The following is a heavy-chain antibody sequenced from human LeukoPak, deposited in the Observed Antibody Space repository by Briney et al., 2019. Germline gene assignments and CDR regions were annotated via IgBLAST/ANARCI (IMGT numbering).Heavy chain of an antibody. CDR2: ISSSSSYI. D-gene: IGHD3-10*01. CDR3: ARDRGTMVRGVISWNY. Sequence: GGSLTLSSAASGFTFSSYSMNWVRQAPGKGLEWVSSISSSSSYIYYAESVKGRFTISRDNAKNSLYLQMNSLRDEDTAVYYCARDRGTMVRGVISWNYWGQGTLVTVSS. CDR1: GFTFSSYS. V-gene: IGHV3-21*01. J-gene: IGHJ4*02.